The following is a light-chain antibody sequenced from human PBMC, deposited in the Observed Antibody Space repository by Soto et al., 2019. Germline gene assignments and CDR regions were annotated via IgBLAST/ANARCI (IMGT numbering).Light chain of an antibody. Sequence: QSALTQPASVSGSPGQSITIPCTGTSSDVGGYNLVSWFQQHPGKAPKLLIYEGTNRPSGVSNRFAGSKSGNTASLTISGLQAEDEADYYCCSYAAGSTPVLFGGGTKLTVL. CDR1: SSDVGGYNL. CDR2: EGT. CDR3: CSYAAGSTPVL. J-gene: IGLJ2*01. V-gene: IGLV2-23*01.